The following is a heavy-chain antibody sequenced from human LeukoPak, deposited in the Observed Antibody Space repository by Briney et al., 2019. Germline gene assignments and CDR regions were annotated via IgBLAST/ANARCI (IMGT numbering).Heavy chain of an antibody. D-gene: IGHD3-3*01. Sequence: SGGSLRLSCAASGFTFSSYAMSWVRQAPGKGLEWVSAISGSGGSTYYADSEKGRFTISRDNSKNTLYLQMNSLRAEDTAVYYCAKDGAPRTRFLEWLYSPFDYWGQGTLVTVSS. CDR1: GFTFSSYA. CDR3: AKDGAPRTRFLEWLYSPFDY. CDR2: ISGSGGST. V-gene: IGHV3-23*01. J-gene: IGHJ4*02.